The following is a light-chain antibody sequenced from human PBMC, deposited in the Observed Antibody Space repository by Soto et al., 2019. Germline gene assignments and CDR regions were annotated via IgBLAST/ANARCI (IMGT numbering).Light chain of an antibody. J-gene: IGLJ1*01. CDR3: SSYTSSSTLV. V-gene: IGLV2-14*01. CDR1: SSDVGGYNY. Sequence: LRQHASVSGSPGQSLTISCTGTSSDVGGYNYVSWYQQHPGKAPKLMIYEVSNRPSGVSNRFSGSKSGNTASLTISGLQAEDEADYYCSSYTSSSTLVFGTGTKVTVL. CDR2: EVS.